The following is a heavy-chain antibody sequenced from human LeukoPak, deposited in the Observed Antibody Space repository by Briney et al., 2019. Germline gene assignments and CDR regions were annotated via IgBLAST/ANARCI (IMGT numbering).Heavy chain of an antibody. V-gene: IGHV3-30*04. Sequence: PGGSLRLSCAASGFTFSSYAMHWVRQAPGKGLEWVAVISYDGSIEYYADSVKGRFTISRDNSKNTLYLQMNSLRAEDTAVYYCARGDYGGKKGGVGYWGQGTLVTVSS. CDR1: GFTFSSYA. CDR2: ISYDGSIE. CDR3: ARGDYGGKKGGVGY. J-gene: IGHJ4*02. D-gene: IGHD4/OR15-4a*01.